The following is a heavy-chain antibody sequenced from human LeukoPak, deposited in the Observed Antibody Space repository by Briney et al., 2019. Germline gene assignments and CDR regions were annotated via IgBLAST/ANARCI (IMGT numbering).Heavy chain of an antibody. CDR2: INTNGDRT. D-gene: IGHD3-22*01. CDR3: AKTYYYDSSGRAIDY. J-gene: IGHJ4*02. CDR1: GFTFTDYA. Sequence: PGGSLRLSCAASGFTFTDYAVTWVRQAPGKGLEWVSGINTNGDRTSYADSVKGRFTLSRDNSKNTLYLQMNSLRAEDTAVYYCAKTYYYDSSGRAIDYWGQGTLVTVSS. V-gene: IGHV3-23*01.